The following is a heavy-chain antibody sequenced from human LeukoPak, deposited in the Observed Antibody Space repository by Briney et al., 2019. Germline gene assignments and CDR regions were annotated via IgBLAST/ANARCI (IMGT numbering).Heavy chain of an antibody. D-gene: IGHD1-14*01. CDR3: ARDGNRNYDY. CDR2: IYTSGST. Sequence: PSQTLSLTCTVSGGSISSGSYYWSWIRQPAGKGLEWIGRIYTSGSTNYNPSLKSRVTISVDTSKNQFSLKLSSVTAADTAVYYCARDGNRNYDYWGQGTLVTVSS. V-gene: IGHV4-61*02. CDR1: GGSISSGSYY. J-gene: IGHJ4*02.